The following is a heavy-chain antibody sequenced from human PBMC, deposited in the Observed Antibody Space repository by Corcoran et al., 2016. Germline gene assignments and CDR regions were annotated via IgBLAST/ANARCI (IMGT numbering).Heavy chain of an antibody. J-gene: IGHJ6*02. V-gene: IGHV1-8*01. CDR3: ARTGDYDFGSGYFGYYDGMDV. D-gene: IGHD3-3*01. CDR2: MNPNSGNT. Sequence: QVQLVQSGAEVKKPGASVKVSCKASGYTFTSHDINWVRQATGQGLEWMGWMNPNSGNTGYAQKFQGRVTMTRNTSISTAYMERSRLRSEDTAVYDCARTGDYDFGSGYFGYYDGMDVWGQGTMVTVSS. CDR1: GYTFTSHD.